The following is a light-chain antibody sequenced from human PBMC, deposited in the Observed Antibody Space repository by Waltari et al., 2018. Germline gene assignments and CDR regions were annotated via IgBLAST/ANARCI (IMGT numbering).Light chain of an antibody. CDR3: QAWDSSTANVV. Sequence: YQQKPGRSPVLVIEHDSERPSGIPERFSGSNSGNTANLTISGTQAMDEADYYCQAWDSSTANVVFGGGTKLTVL. V-gene: IGLV3-1*01. CDR2: HDS. J-gene: IGLJ2*01.